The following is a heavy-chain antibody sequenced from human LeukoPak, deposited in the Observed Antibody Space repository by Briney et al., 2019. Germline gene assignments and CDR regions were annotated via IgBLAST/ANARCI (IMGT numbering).Heavy chain of an antibody. D-gene: IGHD4-17*01. J-gene: IGHJ4*02. Sequence: PGGSLRLSCAASGFTFSSYGMHWVRQAPGQGLEWMGWTNPDSGGTNYAQKFQGRVTMTRDTSISTAYMEVGSLTSDDTAVYYCAVDYGATGGWGQGTLVTVSS. CDR3: AVDYGATGG. CDR2: TNPDSGGT. CDR1: GFTFSSYG. V-gene: IGHV1-2*02.